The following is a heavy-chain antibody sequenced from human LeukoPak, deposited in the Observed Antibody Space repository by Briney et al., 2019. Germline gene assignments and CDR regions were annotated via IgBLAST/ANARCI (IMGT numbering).Heavy chain of an antibody. Sequence: GGSLRLSCAASGLTFDDYAMHWVRQAPGKGLEWVSGISWKSGSIGYADSVKGRFTISRDNAKNSLYLQMNSLRAEDTAVYYCAKDGYYDSSAYYYVRYFDLWGRGTLVTVSS. CDR3: AKDGYYDSSAYYYVRYFDL. CDR1: GLTFDDYA. J-gene: IGHJ2*01. D-gene: IGHD3-22*01. V-gene: IGHV3-9*01. CDR2: ISWKSGSI.